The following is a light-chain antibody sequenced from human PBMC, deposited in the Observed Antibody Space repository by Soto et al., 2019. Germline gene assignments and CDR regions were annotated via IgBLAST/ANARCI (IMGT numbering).Light chain of an antibody. CDR1: SSDVGTYNY. Sequence: QSVLTQPRSVSGSPGQSVTISCTGTSSDVGTYNYVSWYQQRPGKAPQLIIYDVDERPSGVPDRFSGSKSGNTASLTISGLQAEDAADYYCCSYAGSFTYVVLGGGTKVTVL. CDR2: DVD. J-gene: IGLJ2*01. CDR3: CSYAGSFTYVV. V-gene: IGLV2-11*01.